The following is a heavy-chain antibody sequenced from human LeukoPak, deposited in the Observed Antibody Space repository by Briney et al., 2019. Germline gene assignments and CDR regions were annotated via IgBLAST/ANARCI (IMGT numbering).Heavy chain of an antibody. D-gene: IGHD5-18*01. V-gene: IGHV3-23*01. CDR1: GFTFSSYA. Sequence: GGSLRLSCAASGFTFSSYAMSWVRQAPGKGLEWVSAISGSGGSTYYADSVKGRFTISRDNSKNTLYLQMDSLRAEDTAMYYCAKSSGYTYGYPLDYWGQGTLVTVSS. J-gene: IGHJ4*02. CDR2: ISGSGGST. CDR3: AKSSGYTYGYPLDY.